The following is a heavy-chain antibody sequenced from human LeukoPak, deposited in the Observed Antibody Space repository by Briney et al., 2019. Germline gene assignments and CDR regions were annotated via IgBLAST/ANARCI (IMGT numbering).Heavy chain of an antibody. CDR2: INPNHGVT. CDR3: AAAGTFRECHY. Sequence: GASVKVSCKASGYSFIGYYMHWVRQAPGQRPEWMGWINPNHGVTSSAQKFQGRVTMTGDTSISTAYMELSSLTSDDTAVYYCAAAGTFRECHYWGQGTLVTVSS. V-gene: IGHV1-2*02. CDR1: GYSFIGYY. D-gene: IGHD6-13*01. J-gene: IGHJ4*02.